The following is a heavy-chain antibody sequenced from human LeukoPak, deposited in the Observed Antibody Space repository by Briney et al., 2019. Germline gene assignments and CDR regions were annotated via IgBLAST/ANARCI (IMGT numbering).Heavy chain of an antibody. CDR3: ARGYYDILTGYPEYYFDY. D-gene: IGHD3-9*01. CDR1: GGTFSSYA. Sequence: EASVRVSCKASGGTFSSYAMSWVRQAPGQGLEWMGGIIPIFGTANYAQKFQGRVTITADESTSTAYMELSSLRSEDTAVYYCARGYYDILTGYPEYYFDYWGQGTLVTVSS. CDR2: IIPIFGTA. V-gene: IGHV1-69*13. J-gene: IGHJ4*02.